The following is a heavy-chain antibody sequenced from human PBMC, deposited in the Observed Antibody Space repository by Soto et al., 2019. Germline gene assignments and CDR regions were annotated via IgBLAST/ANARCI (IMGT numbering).Heavy chain of an antibody. Sequence: QITLKESGPTLAQPTQTLTLTCTFSGFSLSTTGVGVGWIRQPPGKPLEWLALIYWDDDKRYSPSLKSRLTITKGTSKNQVVLTMTNMDPVDTATYYCAYAEFYGSGTYYNPYNWFDPWGQGTLVTVSS. CDR3: AYAEFYGSGTYYNPYNWFDP. D-gene: IGHD3-10*01. CDR1: GFSLSTTGVG. CDR2: IYWDDDK. J-gene: IGHJ5*02. V-gene: IGHV2-5*02.